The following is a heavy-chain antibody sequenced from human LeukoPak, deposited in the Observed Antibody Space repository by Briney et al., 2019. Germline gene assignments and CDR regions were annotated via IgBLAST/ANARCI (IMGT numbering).Heavy chain of an antibody. J-gene: IGHJ6*03. Sequence: ASVKVSCKASGCTFTSYDINWVRQATGQGLEWMGWMNPNSGNTGYAQKFQGRVTMTRNTSISTAYMELSSLRSEDTAVYYCSRGYCGGDCYPLYYYYYMDVWGKGTTVTVSS. CDR1: GCTFTSYD. CDR2: MNPNSGNT. V-gene: IGHV1-8*01. CDR3: SRGYCGGDCYPLYYYYYMDV. D-gene: IGHD2-21*02.